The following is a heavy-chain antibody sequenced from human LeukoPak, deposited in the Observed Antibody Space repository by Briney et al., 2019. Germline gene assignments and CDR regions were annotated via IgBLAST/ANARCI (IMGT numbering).Heavy chain of an antibody. D-gene: IGHD1-26*01. Sequence: GGSLRLSCAGSGFTFTSYSLNWVRQAPGKGLELVSCISSHGNYIYCADSVKGRFTVSRDDATNSVFLQMNSLRAEDTGIYHCARDGQWDLTYYLDYWGQGILVSVSS. CDR2: ISSHGNYI. J-gene: IGHJ4*02. V-gene: IGHV3-21*01. CDR1: GFTFTSYS. CDR3: ARDGQWDLTYYLDY.